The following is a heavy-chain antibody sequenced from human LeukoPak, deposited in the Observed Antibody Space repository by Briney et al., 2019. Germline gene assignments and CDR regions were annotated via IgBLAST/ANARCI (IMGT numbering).Heavy chain of an antibody. CDR3: ARGEFGPSPFDP. J-gene: IGHJ5*02. CDR2: IIPIFGTA. CDR1: GGTFSSYA. D-gene: IGHD3-16*01. Sequence: SVKVSCKASGGTFSSYAISWVRQAPGQGLEWTGGIIPIFGTANYAQKFQGRVTITADESTSTAYMELSSLRSEDTAVYYCARGEFGPSPFDPWGQGTLVTVSS. V-gene: IGHV1-69*13.